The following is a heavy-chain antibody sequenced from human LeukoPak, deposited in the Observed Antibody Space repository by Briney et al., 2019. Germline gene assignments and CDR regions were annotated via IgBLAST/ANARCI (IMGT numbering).Heavy chain of an antibody. J-gene: IGHJ4*02. CDR2: ISHDGSNK. Sequence: PGGSLRLSCAASGFTLSDFAIHWVRQAPGKGLEWVASISHDGSNKFYANSMEGRFTVSRDNSKNMVYLQMNSLRPEDTALYYRARDRMSGGGYSSYFDYWGQGALVTVSS. CDR3: ARDRMSGGGYSSYFDY. V-gene: IGHV3-30-3*01. CDR1: GFTLSDFA. D-gene: IGHD5-18*01.